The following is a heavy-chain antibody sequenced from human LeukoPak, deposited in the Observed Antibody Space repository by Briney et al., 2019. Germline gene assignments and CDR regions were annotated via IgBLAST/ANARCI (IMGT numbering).Heavy chain of an antibody. CDR1: GASMSYSF. V-gene: IGHV4-4*07. J-gene: IGHJ4*02. CDR2: FYTSGTT. Sequence: PSETLPLTCTVSGASMSYSFWSLIRQPAGKVLELIGLFYTSGTTNYNPSLKSRITLAVDTSNNQFSLKMTSVTAADTALYDYAKAPGGCGGTCAFDYWGQGTLVTVSS. D-gene: IGHD2-21*01. CDR3: AKAPGGCGGTCAFDY.